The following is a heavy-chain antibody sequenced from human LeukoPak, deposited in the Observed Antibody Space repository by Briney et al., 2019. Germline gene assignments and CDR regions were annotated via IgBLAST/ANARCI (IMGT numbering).Heavy chain of an antibody. D-gene: IGHD3-10*01. J-gene: IGHJ4*02. CDR3: ARDVRPVYYYGSGSTFDY. CDR2: INHSGST. CDR1: GGSFSGYY. Sequence: SETLSLTCAVYGGSFSGYYWSWIRQPPGKGLEWIGEINHSGSTNYNPSLKSRVTISVGTSKNQFSLKLSSVTAADTAVYYCARDVRPVYYYGSGSTFDYWGQGTLVTVSS. V-gene: IGHV4-34*01.